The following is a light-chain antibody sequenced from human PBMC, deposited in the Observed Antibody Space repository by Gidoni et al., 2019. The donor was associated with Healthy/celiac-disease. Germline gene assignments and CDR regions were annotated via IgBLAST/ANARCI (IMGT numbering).Light chain of an antibody. V-gene: IGKV3-20*01. CDR2: GAS. Sequence: PGTLSLSPGERATLSCRASQSVSSSYLAWYQQKPGQAPRLLIYGASSRATGIPDRFSGSGSGTDFTLTISRLEPEDFAVYYCQQYGSSMCSFXXXTKLEIK. CDR1: QSVSSSY. J-gene: IGKJ2*04. CDR3: QQYGSSMCS.